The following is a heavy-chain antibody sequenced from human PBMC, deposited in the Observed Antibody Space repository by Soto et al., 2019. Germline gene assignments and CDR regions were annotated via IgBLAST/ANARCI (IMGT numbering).Heavy chain of an antibody. V-gene: IGHV3-23*01. J-gene: IGHJ5*02. CDR2: ISGSGGST. CDR3: AKDGNPIPYLTGYYRLGWFDP. Sequence: EVQLLESGGGLVQPGGSLRLPCAASGFIFSSYAMSWVRQAPGKGLEWVSAISGSGGSTYYADSVKGRFTISRDNSKNTLYLQMNSLRAEDTAVYYCAKDGNPIPYLTGYYRLGWFDPWGQGTLVTVSS. CDR1: GFIFSSYA. D-gene: IGHD3-9*01.